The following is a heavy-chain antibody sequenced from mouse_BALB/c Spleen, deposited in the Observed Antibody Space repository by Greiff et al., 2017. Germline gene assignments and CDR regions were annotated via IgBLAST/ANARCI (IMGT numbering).Heavy chain of an antibody. D-gene: IGHD2-4*01. V-gene: IGHV2-2*02. CDR1: GFSLTSYG. CDR3: ARHYDYFYAMDY. CDR2: IWSGGST. J-gene: IGHJ4*01. Sequence: VKLVESGPGLVQPSQSLSITCTVSGFSLTSYGVHWVRQSPGKGLEWLGVIWSGGSTDYNAAFISRLSISKDNSKSQVFFKMNSLQANDTAIYYCARHYDYFYAMDYWGQGTSVTVSS.